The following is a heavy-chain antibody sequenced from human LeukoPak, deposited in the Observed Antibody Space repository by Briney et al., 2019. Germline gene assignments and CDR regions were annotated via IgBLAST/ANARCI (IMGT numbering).Heavy chain of an antibody. CDR3: ARLRYSSNWYLPRAFDI. CDR1: DGSISSRNYY. Sequence: SETLSLTCTVSDGSISSRNYYWGWIRQPPGKGLEWIGEINHSGSTNYNPSLKNRVTISVDTSKNQFSLKLSSVTAADTAVYYCARLRYSSNWYLPRAFDIWGQGTMVTVSS. J-gene: IGHJ3*02. CDR2: INHSGST. D-gene: IGHD6-13*01. V-gene: IGHV4-39*07.